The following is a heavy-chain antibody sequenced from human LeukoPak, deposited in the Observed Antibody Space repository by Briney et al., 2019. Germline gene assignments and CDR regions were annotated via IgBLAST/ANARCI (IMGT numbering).Heavy chain of an antibody. CDR2: IRQDASAV. V-gene: IGHV3-7*04. CDR1: GFTFINYY. D-gene: IGHD3-22*01. Sequence: GGALRLSCAASGFTFINYYMSWVRQAAGKGRKGVASIRQDASAVFQVDSLKGRFTVSRDNTKNSQYLQMSSLRVEDTAVYYCARWIHDSAVWRLDYWGRGALVTVYS. J-gene: IGHJ4*02. CDR3: ARWIHDSAVWRLDY.